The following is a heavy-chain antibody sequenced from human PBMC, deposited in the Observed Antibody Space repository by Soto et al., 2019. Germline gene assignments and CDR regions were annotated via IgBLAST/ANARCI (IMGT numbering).Heavy chain of an antibody. CDR2: ISGSGGST. CDR3: ASRPRGSVDGTLES. V-gene: IGHV3-23*01. CDR1: VFTFSSYA. Sequence: VGSLRLSCAASVFTFSSYAMSCVRHSPGKWLEWVSAISGSGGSTYYADSVKGRFTISRDNSKSTLCLQMNSLSVEDTAIYYCASRPRGSVDGTLESWGEGSPVTVSS. J-gene: IGHJ5*01. D-gene: IGHD6-19*01.